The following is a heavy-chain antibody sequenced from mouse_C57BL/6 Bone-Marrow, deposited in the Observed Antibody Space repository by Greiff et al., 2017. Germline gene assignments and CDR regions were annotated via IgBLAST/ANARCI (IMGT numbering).Heavy chain of an antibody. CDR1: GYSITSGYY. CDR3: AREPGMDY. CDR2: ISYNGSN. Sequence: ESGPGLVKPSQSLSLTCSVTGYSITSGYYWNWSRQFPGNKLEWMGYISYNGSNNYNPTLKNLISITSDTSKNQFFLKLNSVTTEDTATYYCAREPGMDYCGQGTSVTVSS. J-gene: IGHJ4*01. V-gene: IGHV3-6*01.